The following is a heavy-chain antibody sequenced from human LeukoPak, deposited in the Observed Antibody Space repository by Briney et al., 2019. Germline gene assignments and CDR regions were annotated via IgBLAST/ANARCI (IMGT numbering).Heavy chain of an antibody. CDR1: GGSISSSY. V-gene: IGHV4-59*01. J-gene: IGHJ4*02. D-gene: IGHD1-26*01. CDR3: ARGATAWVHSDD. Sequence: PSQTLSLTCTVSGGSISSSYWSWIRQPPGRGLEWIGYIYHSGTTSYNPSLKRRVTISLDTPKNQFSLKLSSVTAADTAVYYCARGATAWVHSDDWGQGTLVTVSS. CDR2: IYHSGTT.